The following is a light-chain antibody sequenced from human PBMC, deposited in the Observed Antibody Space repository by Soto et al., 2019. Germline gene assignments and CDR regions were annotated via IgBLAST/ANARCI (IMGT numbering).Light chain of an antibody. Sequence: DIQMTQSPSTLSASVGDRVTITCRASQSISSWLAWYQQKPGKAPKLLIYDASSLESGVPSRFSGSGSGTEFTLTISSLKPDDFATYYCQQFTSYSSLTFGPGTKVHIK. J-gene: IGKJ3*01. V-gene: IGKV1-5*01. CDR1: QSISSW. CDR3: QQFTSYSSLT. CDR2: DAS.